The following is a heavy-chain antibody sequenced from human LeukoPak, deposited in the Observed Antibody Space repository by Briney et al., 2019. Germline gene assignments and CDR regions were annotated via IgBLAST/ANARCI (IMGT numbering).Heavy chain of an antibody. CDR3: ARGYSYAYYFDC. Sequence: SETLSLTCNVSGYSITSGYYWGWIRQPPGKGLEWIGSIYHSGNPYYNPSVNSRVTILVDTSKNQFSLKLTSMTAADTAVYYCARGYSYAYYFDCWGQGNLVTVSS. CDR2: IYHSGNP. D-gene: IGHD5-18*01. J-gene: IGHJ4*02. V-gene: IGHV4-38-2*02. CDR1: GYSITSGYY.